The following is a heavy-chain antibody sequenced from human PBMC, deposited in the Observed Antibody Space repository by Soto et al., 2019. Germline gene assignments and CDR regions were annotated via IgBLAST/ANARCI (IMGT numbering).Heavy chain of an antibody. Sequence: LRLSCAASGFTFSSYSMNWVRQAPGKGLEWVSSISSSSSYIYYADSVKGRFTISRDNAKNSLYLQMNSLRAEDTAVYYCARDLYRNSGYAFDIWGQGTMVTVSS. CDR1: GFTFSSYS. V-gene: IGHV3-21*01. J-gene: IGHJ3*02. D-gene: IGHD6-6*01. CDR3: ARDLYRNSGYAFDI. CDR2: ISSSSSYI.